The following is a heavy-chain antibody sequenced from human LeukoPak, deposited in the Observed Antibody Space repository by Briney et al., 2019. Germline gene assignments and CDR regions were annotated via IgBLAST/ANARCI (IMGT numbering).Heavy chain of an antibody. CDR2: VSAGGSSR. V-gene: IGHV3-23*01. D-gene: IGHD6-13*01. CDR1: GFTFSNYA. J-gene: IGHJ4*02. CDR3: AKDQGAAAGKRGVDC. Sequence: GGSLRLSCAASGFTFSNYAMSWVRQAPGKGLEWVSAVSAGGSSRYYVDSVKGRFTISRDNSKNTLFLQMNSLRAEDTALYYCAKDQGAAAGKRGVDCWGQGTLVTVSS.